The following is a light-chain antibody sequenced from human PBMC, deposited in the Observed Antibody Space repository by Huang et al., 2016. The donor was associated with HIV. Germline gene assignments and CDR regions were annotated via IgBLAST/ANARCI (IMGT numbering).Light chain of an antibody. CDR3: QQYLLSPLT. CDR1: QNISSNF. CDR2: GVS. J-gene: IGKJ4*01. Sequence: EIVLTQSPGTLSLSPGERAVLSCRSRQNISSNFLAWYQQKAGRAPRLLIYGVSTRAFGIPDRLRASGSGTNFTLTISRVEPEDSAVYYCQQYLLSPLTFGGGTKVEIK. V-gene: IGKV3-20*01.